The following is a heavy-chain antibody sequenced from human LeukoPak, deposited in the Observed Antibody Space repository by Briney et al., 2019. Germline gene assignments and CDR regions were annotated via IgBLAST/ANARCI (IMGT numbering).Heavy chain of an antibody. CDR2: IYTSGST. CDR1: GGSISSGSYY. Sequence: PSETLSLTCTVSGGSISSGSYYWSWIRQPAGKGLEWIGRIYTSGSTNYNPSLKSRVTISVDTSKNQFSLKLSSVTAADTAVYYCAREGRGYSSGWYLLNYFDYWGQGTLVTVSS. D-gene: IGHD6-19*01. CDR3: AREGRGYSSGWYLLNYFDY. J-gene: IGHJ4*02. V-gene: IGHV4-61*02.